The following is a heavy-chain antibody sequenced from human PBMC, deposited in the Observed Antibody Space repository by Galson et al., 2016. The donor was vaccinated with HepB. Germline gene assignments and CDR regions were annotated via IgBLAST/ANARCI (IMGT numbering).Heavy chain of an antibody. CDR3: ARAPLTSYYYGSGRDPTFDN. CDR1: DYTFNNYG. D-gene: IGHD3-10*01. J-gene: IGHJ4*02. Sequence: SVKVSCKASDYTFNNYGFSWVRQAPGQRLEWMGWISGYTGNRNYAQKHQDRVTMTTDASTFTAYMELRSLRSDDTAVYFCARAPLTSYYYGSGRDPTFDNWGQGTLVTVS. V-gene: IGHV1-18*04. CDR2: ISGYTGNR.